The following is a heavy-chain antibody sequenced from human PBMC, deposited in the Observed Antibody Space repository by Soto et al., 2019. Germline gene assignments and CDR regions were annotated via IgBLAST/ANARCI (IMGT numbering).Heavy chain of an antibody. CDR1: GFTFSSYS. CDR2: ISTSSSYI. D-gene: IGHD3-22*01. CDR3: ARDVYCYDSIAYWAY. J-gene: IGHJ4*02. Sequence: EVQLVESGGGLVKPGGSLRLSCAASGFTFSSYSMNWVRQAPGKGLEWVSSISTSSSYIYYADSVKGRFTISRDNAKNSLYLQMNSLRAEDTAVYYCARDVYCYDSIAYWAYWGQGTLVTVSS. V-gene: IGHV3-21*01.